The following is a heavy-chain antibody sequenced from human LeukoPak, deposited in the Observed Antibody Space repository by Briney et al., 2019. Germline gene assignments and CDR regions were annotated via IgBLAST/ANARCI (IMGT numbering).Heavy chain of an antibody. J-gene: IGHJ4*02. CDR1: GGSISNYY. D-gene: IGHD5/OR15-5a*01. CDR3: ARGLFDY. Sequence: PSETLSLTCTVSGGSISNYYWSWIRQPPGKGLEWIGYIYYSGSTNYNPSLKSRVTMSVDTSKNQFSLKLRSVTAADTAVYYCARGLFDYWGQGTLVTVSS. V-gene: IGHV4-59*01. CDR2: IYYSGST.